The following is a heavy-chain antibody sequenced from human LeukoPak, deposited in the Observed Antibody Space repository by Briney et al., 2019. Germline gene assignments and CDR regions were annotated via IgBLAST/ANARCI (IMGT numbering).Heavy chain of an antibody. D-gene: IGHD3-22*01. Sequence: GGSLRLSCVASGFTFTIDAMSGGPQAPGKGLEWVSTISGSGGRTYYADSVKGRFTISRDKSQNTLYLQMNSLRADDTAVYYCAKDARVLVVITPGYWGQGTLVTVSS. J-gene: IGHJ4*02. CDR3: AKDARVLVVITPGY. CDR2: ISGSGGRT. CDR1: GFTFTIDA. V-gene: IGHV3-23*01.